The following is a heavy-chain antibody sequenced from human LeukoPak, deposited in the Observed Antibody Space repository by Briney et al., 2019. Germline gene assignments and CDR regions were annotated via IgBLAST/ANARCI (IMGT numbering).Heavy chain of an antibody. D-gene: IGHD5-18*01. CDR3: AGLDTAMITSSDY. CDR1: GFIFNNYA. J-gene: IGHJ4*02. Sequence: GGSLRLSCAGSGFIFNNYAMHWVRQPPGKGLEWVACIKGDGSERYHVDSVKGRFTISRDNAKNSLYLQMNSLRVEDTAVYYCAGLDTAMITSSDYWGQGTLVTVSS. CDR2: IKGDGSER. V-gene: IGHV3-7*03.